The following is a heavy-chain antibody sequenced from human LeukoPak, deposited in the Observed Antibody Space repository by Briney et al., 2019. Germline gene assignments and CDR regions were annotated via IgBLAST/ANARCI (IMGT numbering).Heavy chain of an antibody. CDR1: GGSISSYY. D-gene: IGHD2-2*01. CDR3: ARGGGYCSSTSCYHFDY. J-gene: IGHJ4*02. V-gene: IGHV4-59*01. Sequence: SGTLSLTCTVSGGSISSYYWSWIRQPPGKGLEWIGYIYYSGSTNYNPSLKSRVTISVDTSKNQFSLKLSSVTAADTAVYYCARGGGYCSSTSCYHFDYWGQGTLVTVSS. CDR2: IYYSGST.